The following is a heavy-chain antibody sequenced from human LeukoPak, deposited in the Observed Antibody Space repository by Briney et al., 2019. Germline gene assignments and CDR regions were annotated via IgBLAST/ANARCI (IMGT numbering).Heavy chain of an antibody. J-gene: IGHJ4*02. CDR1: GGTFSSYA. Sequence: ASVKVSCKASGGTFSSYAISWVRQAPGQGLKWMGWISAYNGNTNYAQKLQGRVTMTTDTSTSTAYMELRSLRSDDTAVYYCARVDMAAAGIDYWGQGTLVTVSS. CDR2: ISAYNGNT. V-gene: IGHV1-18*01. CDR3: ARVDMAAAGIDY. D-gene: IGHD6-13*01.